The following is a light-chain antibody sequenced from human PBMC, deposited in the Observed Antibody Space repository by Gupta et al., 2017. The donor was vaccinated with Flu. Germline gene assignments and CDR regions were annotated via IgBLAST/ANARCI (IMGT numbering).Light chain of an antibody. Sequence: SYELTQPSSVSVSPGQTARITCSGDVLAKKYARWVQQKPCQAPVLVSYKATARPSGFPERFAGSSSGTTVTLTISGAEVEDEADYYCYSAVPVFGGGTKLTVL. CDR3: YSAVPV. CDR1: VLAKKY. J-gene: IGLJ2*01. CDR2: KAT. V-gene: IGLV3-27*01.